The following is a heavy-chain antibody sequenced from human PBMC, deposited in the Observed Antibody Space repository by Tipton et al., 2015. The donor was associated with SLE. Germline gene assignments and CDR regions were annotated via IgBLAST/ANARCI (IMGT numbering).Heavy chain of an antibody. J-gene: IGHJ4*02. CDR3: ARGELTAITTGGYFGY. D-gene: IGHD4-11*01. CDR1: GGSLNSGGYS. Sequence: TLSLTCAVSGGSLNSGGYSWSWIRQPPGKGLEWIGDIFHTGSTYYSPSLEGRVTISEDRSKNQFSLTLWSVTAADTAVYYCARGELTAITTGGYFGYWGQGVPVTISS. V-gene: IGHV4-30-2*01. CDR2: IFHTGST.